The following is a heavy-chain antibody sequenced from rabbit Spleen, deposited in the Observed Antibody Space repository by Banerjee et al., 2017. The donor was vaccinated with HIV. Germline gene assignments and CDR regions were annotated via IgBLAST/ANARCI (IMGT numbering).Heavy chain of an antibody. CDR3: VRGDGTDWKYDL. J-gene: IGHJ4*01. CDR2: IGSGATGNT. V-gene: IGHV1S40*01. Sequence: QSLEESGGGLVQPEGSLTLTCTASGFSFSSRYYMCWVRQAPGKGLEWIGCIGSGATGNTYYASWAKGRFTITKTSSTTVTLQMTSLTVADTATYFCVRGDGTDWKYDLWGPGTLVTVS. CDR1: GFSFSSRYY. D-gene: IGHD2-1*01.